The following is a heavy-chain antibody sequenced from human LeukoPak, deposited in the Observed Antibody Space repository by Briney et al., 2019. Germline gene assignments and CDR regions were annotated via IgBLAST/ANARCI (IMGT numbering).Heavy chain of an antibody. CDR3: AREFRSSSGYGPFDY. CDR1: GFTVSSSY. V-gene: IGHV3-53*01. CDR2: IYSGGST. J-gene: IGHJ4*02. D-gene: IGHD3-22*01. Sequence: GGSLRLSCAASGFTVSSSYMSWVRQAPGKGLEWVSVIYSGGSTYYADSVKGRFTISRDNSKNTLYLQMNSLRAEDTAVYYCAREFRSSSGYGPFDYWGQGTLVTVSS.